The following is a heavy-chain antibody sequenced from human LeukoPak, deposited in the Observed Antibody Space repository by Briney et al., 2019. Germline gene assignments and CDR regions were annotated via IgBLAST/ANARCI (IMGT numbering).Heavy chain of an antibody. Sequence: ASVKVSCKASGYTFTSFGISWVRQAPGQGLEWMGWINTYSGHTNSAQKFQGRVTMTADPSTNTAYMELRSLRSDDTAVYYSARDFSSGYPDLFDPWGQGTLVTVSS. CDR3: ARDFSSGYPDLFDP. J-gene: IGHJ5*02. CDR1: GYTFTSFG. V-gene: IGHV1-18*01. D-gene: IGHD3-22*01. CDR2: INTYSGHT.